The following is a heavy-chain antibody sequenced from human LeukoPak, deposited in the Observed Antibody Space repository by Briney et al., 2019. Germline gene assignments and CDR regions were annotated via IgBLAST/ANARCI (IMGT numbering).Heavy chain of an antibody. CDR2: INPNSGGT. D-gene: IGHD6-19*01. Sequence: ASVKVSCKASGYTFTGYYMHWVRQAPGQGLEWMGWINPNSGGTNYAQKFQGRVTMTRDTSISTAYMELSRLRSDDTAVYYCARGQFSGWDSKNWFDPWGQGTLVTVSS. V-gene: IGHV1-2*02. J-gene: IGHJ5*02. CDR1: GYTFTGYY. CDR3: ARGQFSGWDSKNWFDP.